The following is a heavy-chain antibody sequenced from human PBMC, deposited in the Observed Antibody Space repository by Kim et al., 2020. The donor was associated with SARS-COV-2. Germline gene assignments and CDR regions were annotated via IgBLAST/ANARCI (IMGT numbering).Heavy chain of an antibody. CDR2: IYYSGST. D-gene: IGHD6-13*01. Sequence: SETLSPTCTVSGGSISSSSYYWGWIRQPPGKGLEWIGSIYYSGSTYYNPSLKSRVTISVDTSKNQFSLKLSSVTAADTAVYYCAAHSSSWYYFDYWGQGTLVTVSS. CDR3: AAHSSSWYYFDY. V-gene: IGHV4-39*01. CDR1: GGSISSSSYY. J-gene: IGHJ4*02.